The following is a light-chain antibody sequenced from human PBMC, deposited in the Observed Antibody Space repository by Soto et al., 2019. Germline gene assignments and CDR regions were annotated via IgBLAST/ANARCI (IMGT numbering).Light chain of an antibody. CDR3: QQYNNWPPLT. CDR1: QSVSSN. CDR2: GVS. V-gene: IGKV3-15*01. J-gene: IGKJ4*01. Sequence: ERIMTQSPATLSVSPGESATLSCRASQSVSSNLAWYQQKPGQAPRLLIYGVSTRATGIPARFSGSGSETKFTLTISSLQSEDFAFYYCQQYNNWPPLTFGGGTKVEIK.